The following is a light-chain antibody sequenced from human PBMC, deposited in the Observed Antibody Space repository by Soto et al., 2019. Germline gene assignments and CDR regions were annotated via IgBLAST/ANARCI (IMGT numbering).Light chain of an antibody. V-gene: IGLV1-44*01. CDR1: SSNIGSTT. J-gene: IGLJ3*02. CDR3: AAWADSLNGVV. CDR2: NNN. Sequence: QSVLTQPPSASGTPGQRVTIACSGSSSNIGSTTVKWYQQLPGTAPKLLIYNNNQRPSGVPDRFSGSKSGTSASLAISGLQAEDEADYYCAAWADSLNGVVFGGGTQLTVL.